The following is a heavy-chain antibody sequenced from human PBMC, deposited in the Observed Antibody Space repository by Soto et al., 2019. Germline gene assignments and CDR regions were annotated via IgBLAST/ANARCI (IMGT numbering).Heavy chain of an antibody. CDR2: ISAYNGNT. Sequence: VASVKVSCKASGYTFTSYGISWVRQAPGQGLEWMGWISAYNGNTNYAQKLQGRVTMTTDTSTSTAYMELRSLRSDDTAVYYCARASYCGGDCLTYYYYGMDVWGQGTTVTVS. CDR3: ARASYCGGDCLTYYYYGMDV. V-gene: IGHV1-18*04. CDR1: GYTFTSYG. D-gene: IGHD2-21*02. J-gene: IGHJ6*02.